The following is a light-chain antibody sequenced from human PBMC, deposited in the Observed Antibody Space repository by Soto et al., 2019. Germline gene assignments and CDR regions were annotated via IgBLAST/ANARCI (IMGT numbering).Light chain of an antibody. V-gene: IGLV1-44*01. CDR1: SSNIGSNT. J-gene: IGLJ3*02. Sequence: QSVLTQPPSASGTPGQTVAISCSGSSSNIGSNTVNWYKQFPGTAPKLLIYGNNQRPSGVPDRLSGSKSDTSASLAISGLLSEDESDYYCATWDDSLNGWVFGGGTKLTVL. CDR2: GNN. CDR3: ATWDDSLNGWV.